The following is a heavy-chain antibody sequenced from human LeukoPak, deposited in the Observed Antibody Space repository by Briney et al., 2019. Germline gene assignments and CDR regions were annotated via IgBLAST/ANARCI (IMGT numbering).Heavy chain of an antibody. Sequence: ASVKVSCKASGYTFTGYYMHWVRQAPGQGLEWMGWINPNSGGTNYAQKFQGRVTMTRDTSISTAYMELSRLRSDDTAVYYCARAQRLERLPQYYWGQGTLVTVSS. D-gene: IGHD1-1*01. CDR1: GYTFTGYY. V-gene: IGHV1-2*02. CDR3: ARAQRLERLPQYY. CDR2: INPNSGGT. J-gene: IGHJ4*02.